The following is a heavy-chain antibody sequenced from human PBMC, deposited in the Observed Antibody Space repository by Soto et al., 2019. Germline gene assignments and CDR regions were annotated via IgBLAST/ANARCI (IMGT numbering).Heavy chain of an antibody. Sequence: EVQLLESGGGLVQPGGSLRLSCAASGFTFSSYAMSWVRQAPGKGLEWVSAISGSGGSTYYADSVKGRFTISRDNSKNSLYLQMNSLRAEDTAVYYCAKDSRYIVVVVGATFDYCGQGTLVTVSS. CDR1: GFTFSSYA. CDR3: AKDSRYIVVVVGATFDY. CDR2: ISGSGGST. J-gene: IGHJ4*02. D-gene: IGHD2-15*01. V-gene: IGHV3-23*01.